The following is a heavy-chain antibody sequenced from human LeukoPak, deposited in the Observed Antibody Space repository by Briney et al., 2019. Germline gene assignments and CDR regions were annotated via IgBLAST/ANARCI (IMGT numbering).Heavy chain of an antibody. V-gene: IGHV3-30-3*01. CDR2: ISYDGSNK. CDR1: GFTFSSYA. Sequence: PGGSLRLSCAASGFTFSSYAMHWVRQAPGKGLEWVAVISYDGSNKYYADSAKGRFTISRDNSKNTLYLQMNSLRAEDTAVYYCARDPHGGGSGYYWGQGTLVTVSS. CDR3: ARDPHGGGSGYY. J-gene: IGHJ4*02. D-gene: IGHD3-22*01.